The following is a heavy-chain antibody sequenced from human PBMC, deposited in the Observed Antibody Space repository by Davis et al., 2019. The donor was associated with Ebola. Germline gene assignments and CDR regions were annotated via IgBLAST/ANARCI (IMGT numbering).Heavy chain of an antibody. CDR2: IWYDGSNK. J-gene: IGHJ4*02. D-gene: IGHD6-6*01. V-gene: IGHV3-33*01. CDR1: GFTFSSYG. CDR3: ARGRYSSSSVYFDY. Sequence: GESLKISCAASGFTFSSYGMHWVRQAPGKGLEWVAVIWYDGSNKYYADSVKGRFTISRDNSKNTLYLQMNSLRDEDTAVYYCARGRYSSSSVYFDYWGQGTLVTVSS.